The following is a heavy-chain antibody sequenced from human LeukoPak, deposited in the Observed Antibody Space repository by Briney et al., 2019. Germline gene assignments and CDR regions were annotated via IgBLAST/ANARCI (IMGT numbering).Heavy chain of an antibody. CDR1: GGSFSDYY. J-gene: IGHJ4*02. Sequence: SETLSLTCAVYGGSFSDYYWSWIRQPPGKGLEWIGEINHSGNTIYNPSLKSRVTISVDTSKNQFSLNLTFVTAADTAVYYCARVERFYYDSRGSYYFDSWGQGTLVTVSS. CDR2: INHSGNT. V-gene: IGHV4-34*01. CDR3: ARVERFYYDSRGSYYFDS. D-gene: IGHD3-22*01.